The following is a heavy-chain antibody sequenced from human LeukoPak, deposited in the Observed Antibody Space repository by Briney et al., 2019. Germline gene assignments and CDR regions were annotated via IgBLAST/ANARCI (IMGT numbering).Heavy chain of an antibody. D-gene: IGHD3-22*01. CDR3: ASGWYYYDSSGYFWFDP. V-gene: IGHV1-2*06. CDR2: INPNSGGT. J-gene: IGHJ5*02. CDR1: GYTFTGYY. Sequence: ASVKVSCKASGYTFTGYYMHWVRQAPGQGLEWMGRINPNSGGTNYAQKFQGRVTKTRDTSISTAYMELSRLRSDDTAVYYCASGWYYYDSSGYFWFDPWGPGTLVTVSS.